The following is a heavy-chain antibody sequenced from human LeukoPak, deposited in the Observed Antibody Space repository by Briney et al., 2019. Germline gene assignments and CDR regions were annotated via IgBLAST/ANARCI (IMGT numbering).Heavy chain of an antibody. CDR2: VSAYNGHT. J-gene: IGHJ5*02. CDR1: GYTFTGYY. Sequence: ASVKVSCKASGYTFTGYYMHWVRQAPGQGLEWMGWVSAYNGHTSYAQKFQGRVTMTTDTSTSTASMELRSLRSDDTAVYYCARLIPQKWELPGKWFDPWGQGTLVTVSS. V-gene: IGHV1-18*04. CDR3: ARLIPQKWELPGKWFDP. D-gene: IGHD1-26*01.